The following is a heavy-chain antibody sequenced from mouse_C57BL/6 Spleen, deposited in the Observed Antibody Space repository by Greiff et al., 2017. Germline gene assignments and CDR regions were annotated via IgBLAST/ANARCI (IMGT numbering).Heavy chain of an antibody. CDR2: IYPRSGTT. D-gene: IGHD2-4*01. CDR1: GYTFPSYG. V-gene: IGHV1-81*01. Sequence: VQLQQSGAELARPGASVKLSCKASGYTFPSYGISWVKQRTGPGLEWIGEIYPRSGTTYYNEKFKGKATLTADKSSSTAYMELRSLTSEDSAVYFCASFYDYDVGFAYWGQGTLVTVSA. J-gene: IGHJ3*01. CDR3: ASFYDYDVGFAY.